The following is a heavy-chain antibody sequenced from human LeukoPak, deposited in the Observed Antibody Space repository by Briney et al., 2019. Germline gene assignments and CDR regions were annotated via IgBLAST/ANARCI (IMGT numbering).Heavy chain of an antibody. CDR1: GGSISSGAYY. Sequence: SETLSLTCTVSGGSISSGAYYWSWIRQHPGKGLEWIGYIYYSGSTYYNPSLKSRVTISVDTSKNQFSLKLSSVTAADTAVYYCARDRRSLGFFDYWGQGTLVTVSS. CDR2: IYYSGST. CDR3: ARDRRSLGFFDY. J-gene: IGHJ4*02. V-gene: IGHV4-31*03. D-gene: IGHD3-16*02.